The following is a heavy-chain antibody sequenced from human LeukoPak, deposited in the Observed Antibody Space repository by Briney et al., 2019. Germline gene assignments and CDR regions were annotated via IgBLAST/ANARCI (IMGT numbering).Heavy chain of an antibody. Sequence: GGSLRLSCAASGFTFRGSAVHWVRQASGKGLEWGANIKLDGSEKNYVDSVKGRFTISRDKNKNSLYLQMNSLRAEDTAVFYCAGDQYDTWSRRGNFDSWGQGTLVIVSS. D-gene: IGHD3/OR15-3a*01. V-gene: IGHV3-7*05. CDR2: IKLDGSEK. J-gene: IGHJ4*02. CDR3: AGDQYDTWSRRGNFDS. CDR1: GFTFRGSA.